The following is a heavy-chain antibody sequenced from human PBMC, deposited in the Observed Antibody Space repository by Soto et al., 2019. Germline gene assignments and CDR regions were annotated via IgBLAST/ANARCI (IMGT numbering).Heavy chain of an antibody. CDR1: GFSFSTYD. CDR2: ISISGSII. CDR3: ASGRDPGGISF. J-gene: IGHJ4*02. V-gene: IGHV3-48*01. D-gene: IGHD6-13*01. Sequence: PGGSLRLSCAASGFSFSTYDMNWVRQAPGKGLEWLSYISISGSIIYYADSVKGRFTVSRDNAKNSLYLQMNSLRAEDTAVYYCASGRDPGGISFWGPGSLVTVSS.